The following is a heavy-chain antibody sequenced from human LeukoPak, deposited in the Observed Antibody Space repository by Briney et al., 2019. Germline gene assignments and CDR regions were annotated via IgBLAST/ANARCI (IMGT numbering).Heavy chain of an antibody. J-gene: IGHJ5*02. D-gene: IGHD3-9*01. CDR3: ARAGLRYFYWLYNWFDP. V-gene: IGHV1-69*13. CDR2: IIPIFGTA. Sequence: GASVKVSCKASGGTFSSYAISWVRQAPGQGLEWMGGIIPIFGTANYAQKFQGRVTITADESTSTAYMELSSLRSGDTAVYYCARAGLRYFYWLYNWFDPWGQGTLVTVSS. CDR1: GGTFSSYA.